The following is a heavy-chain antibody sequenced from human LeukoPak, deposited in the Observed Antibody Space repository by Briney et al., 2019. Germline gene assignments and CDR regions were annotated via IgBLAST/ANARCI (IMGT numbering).Heavy chain of an antibody. J-gene: IGHJ3*02. Sequence: GGSLRLSCAASGFTFSNYNMNWVRQAPGKGLEWVSSISSGSGYIYYADSMKGRFTISRDNAKNSLYLQMNSLRAEDTAVYYCARSGSSGYAFDIWGQGTMVTVSS. CDR1: GFTFSNYN. V-gene: IGHV3-21*01. CDR2: ISSGSGYI. CDR3: ARSGSSGYAFDI. D-gene: IGHD3-22*01.